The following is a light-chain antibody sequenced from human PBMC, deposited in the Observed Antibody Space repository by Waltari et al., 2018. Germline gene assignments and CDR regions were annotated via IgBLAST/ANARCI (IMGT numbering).Light chain of an antibody. V-gene: IGLV1-40*01. J-gene: IGLJ2*01. CDR1: SSNIGAGYD. CDR2: GNS. Sequence: QSVLPQPPSVSGAPGQRVTISCTRSSSNIGAGYDVHWYQQLPGTAPKLLIYGNSNRPSGVPDRFSGSKSGTSASLAITGLQAEDEADYYCQSYDSSLSGSVFGGGTKLTVL. CDR3: QSYDSSLSGSV.